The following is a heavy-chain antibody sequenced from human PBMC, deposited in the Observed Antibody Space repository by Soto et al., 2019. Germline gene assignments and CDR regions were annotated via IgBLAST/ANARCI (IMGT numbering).Heavy chain of an antibody. J-gene: IGHJ4*02. V-gene: IGHV4-59*12. CDR1: GASISSSY. CDR3: ARGMTTVTTFDY. D-gene: IGHD4-17*01. Sequence: SETLSLTCTVSGASISSSYWSWIRQPPGQGLEWIGYIYYSGSTNYNPSLKSRVTISVDRSKNQFSLKLSSVTAADTAVYYCARGMTTVTTFDYWGQGTLVTVS. CDR2: IYYSGST.